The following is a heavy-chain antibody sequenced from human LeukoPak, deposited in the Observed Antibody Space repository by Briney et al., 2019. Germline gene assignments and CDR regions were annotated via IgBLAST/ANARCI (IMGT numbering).Heavy chain of an antibody. Sequence: ASAKVSCKASGYTFTSYGISWVRQAPGQGLEWMGWISAYNGNTNYAQKLQGRVTMTTDTSTSTAYTELRSLRSDDTAVYYCARSGLQEAYYYYMDVWGKGTTVTISS. CDR1: GYTFTSYG. D-gene: IGHD4-11*01. CDR3: ARSGLQEAYYYYMDV. J-gene: IGHJ6*03. CDR2: ISAYNGNT. V-gene: IGHV1-18*01.